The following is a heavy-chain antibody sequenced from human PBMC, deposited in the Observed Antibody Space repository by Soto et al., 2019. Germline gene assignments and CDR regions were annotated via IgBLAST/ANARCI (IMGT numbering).Heavy chain of an antibody. CDR1: GYTFTSYA. CDR3: ARDRGTYYYDSSGPGVY. V-gene: IGHV1-3*01. Sequence: ASVKVSCKASGYTFTSYAMHWVRQAPGQGLEWMGWINAGNGNTKYSQKFQGRVTITRDTSASTAYMELSSLRSEDTAVYYCARDRGTYYYDSSGPGVYWGQGTLVTVSS. D-gene: IGHD3-22*01. CDR2: INAGNGNT. J-gene: IGHJ4*02.